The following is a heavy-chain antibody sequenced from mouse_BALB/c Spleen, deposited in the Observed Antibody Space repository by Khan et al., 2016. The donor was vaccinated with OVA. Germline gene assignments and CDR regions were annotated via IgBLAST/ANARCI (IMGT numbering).Heavy chain of an antibody. V-gene: IGHV2-9*02. CDR2: IGTGGTT. Sequence: QVRLQQSGPGLVAPSQSLSITCTVSGFSLTSHGVHWVRQTPGKGLEWLGMIGTGGTTNYNSALMSRLSIDKDNSKSQVFLKMNSLQTDDTAMYYCARDLLDYAYAMDYWGQGTSVTVSS. J-gene: IGHJ4*01. CDR1: GFSLTSHG. CDR3: ARDLLDYAYAMDY. D-gene: IGHD1-1*01.